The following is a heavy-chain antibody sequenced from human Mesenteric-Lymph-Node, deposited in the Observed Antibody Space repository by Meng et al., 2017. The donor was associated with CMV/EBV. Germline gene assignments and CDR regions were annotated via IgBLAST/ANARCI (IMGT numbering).Heavy chain of an antibody. CDR2: IKQDGSEI. CDR1: GFTFSSYS. V-gene: IGHV3-7*01. J-gene: IGHJ4*02. Sequence: GESLKISCAASGFTFSSYSMTWVRQAPGKGLEWVANIKQDGSEIYYVDSVKGRFTISRDNAKNSLYLQMNSLRVEDTAVYYCARDGRRGDFDYWGQGTLVTVSS. CDR3: ARDGRRGDFDY. D-gene: IGHD3/OR15-3a*01.